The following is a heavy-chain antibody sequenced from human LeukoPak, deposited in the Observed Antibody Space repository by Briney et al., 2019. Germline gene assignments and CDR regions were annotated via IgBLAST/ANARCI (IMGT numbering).Heavy chain of an antibody. CDR2: IYHSGRT. D-gene: IGHD3-22*01. CDR3: ARRRYYDSTGYFE. J-gene: IGHJ1*01. V-gene: IGHV4-39*01. Sequence: SETLSLTCAVSGDYISSSSYYWGWIRQSPGTGLEWVGDIYHSGRTYYNPSLKSRVAISIDTSKNQFSLRLRSMTAADTAVFYCARRRYYDSTGYFEWGRGTLVTVSS. CDR1: GDYISSSSYY.